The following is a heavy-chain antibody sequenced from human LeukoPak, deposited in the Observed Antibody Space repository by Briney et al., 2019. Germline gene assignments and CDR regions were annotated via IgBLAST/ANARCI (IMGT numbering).Heavy chain of an antibody. V-gene: IGHV3-23*01. CDR1: GFTFSTYA. CDR2: IGGSGGGT. D-gene: IGHD6-19*01. Sequence: PGGTLRLSCAASGFTFSTYAMSWVRQAPGKGLEWGSGIGGSGGGTYYADSVKGRLIISRDTFKNTLYLQMNNLRAESTAIYYCAKANSGSWKSGWFDPGGQGTLVTVSS. CDR3: AKANSGSWKSGWFDP. J-gene: IGHJ5*02.